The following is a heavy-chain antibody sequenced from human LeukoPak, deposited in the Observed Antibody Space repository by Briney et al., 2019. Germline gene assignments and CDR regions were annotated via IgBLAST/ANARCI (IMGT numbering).Heavy chain of an antibody. V-gene: IGHV4-59*12. J-gene: IGHJ4*02. CDR1: GGSISGFY. CDR2: IYYSGST. D-gene: IGHD2-15*01. Sequence: PSETLSLTCTVSGGSISGFYWSWIRQPPGKGLEWIGYIYYSGSTNYNPSLKSRVTISVDTSKNQFSLKLSSVTAADTAVYYCAREDFFFGGNSDYWGQGTLVTVSS. CDR3: AREDFFFGGNSDY.